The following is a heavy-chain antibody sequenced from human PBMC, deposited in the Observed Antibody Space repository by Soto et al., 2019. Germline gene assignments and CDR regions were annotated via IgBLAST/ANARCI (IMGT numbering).Heavy chain of an antibody. Sequence: LRLSCSASGFTFSSYAMSWVRQAPGEGLEWVSAISGSGGSTYYADSVKGRFTISRDNSKNTLYLQMNSLRAEDTAVYYCAKDAPPVIVVVPPPYYFDYWGQGTLVTVSS. J-gene: IGHJ4*02. CDR3: AKDAPPVIVVVPPPYYFDY. CDR2: ISGSGGST. D-gene: IGHD3-22*01. CDR1: GFTFSSYA. V-gene: IGHV3-23*01.